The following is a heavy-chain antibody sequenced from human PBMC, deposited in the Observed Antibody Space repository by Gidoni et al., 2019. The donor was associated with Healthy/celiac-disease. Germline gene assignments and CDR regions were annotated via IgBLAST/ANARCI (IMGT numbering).Heavy chain of an antibody. Sequence: QVQLVQSGAEVKKPGASVKVSCKASGYTFTGYYMHWVRQAPGQGLEWMGWINPNSGGTNYAQKFQGWVTMTRDTSISTAYMELSRLRSDDTAVYYCARRGVFTAMSRNDAFDIWGQGTMVTVSS. CDR1: GYTFTGYY. D-gene: IGHD5-18*01. V-gene: IGHV1-2*04. CDR2: INPNSGGT. J-gene: IGHJ3*02. CDR3: ARRGVFTAMSRNDAFDI.